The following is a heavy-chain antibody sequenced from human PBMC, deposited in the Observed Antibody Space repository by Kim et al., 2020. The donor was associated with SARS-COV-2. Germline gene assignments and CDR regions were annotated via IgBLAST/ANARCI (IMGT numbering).Heavy chain of an antibody. CDR1: GFTFSNAW. CDR2: IKSKTDGGTT. Sequence: GGSLRLSCASSGFTFSNAWMSWVRQAPGKGLEWVGRIKSKTDGGTTDYAAPVKGRFTISRDDSKNTLYLQMNSLKTEDTAVYYCTTDQGRGFGELFDAFDIWDQGTMVTVSS. D-gene: IGHD3-10*01. V-gene: IGHV3-15*01. J-gene: IGHJ3*02. CDR3: TTDQGRGFGELFDAFDI.